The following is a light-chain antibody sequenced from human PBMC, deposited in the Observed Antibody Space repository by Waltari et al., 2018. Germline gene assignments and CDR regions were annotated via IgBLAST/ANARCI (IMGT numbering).Light chain of an antibody. V-gene: IGLV3-1*01. Sequence: SYELTQPPSVSVSPGQTASITCSGDILGSKYASWYQHKAGQSPLLVIYQDINRPSGIPGRLSGSKSGNTATLTISGTQAMDDADYYCQALGSNRWVFGGGTKLTVL. CDR1: ILGSKY. CDR3: QALGSNRWV. CDR2: QDI. J-gene: IGLJ3*02.